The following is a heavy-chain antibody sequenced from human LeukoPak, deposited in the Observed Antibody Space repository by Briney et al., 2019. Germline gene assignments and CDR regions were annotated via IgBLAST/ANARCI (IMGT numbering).Heavy chain of an antibody. V-gene: IGHV4-39*07. CDR1: GGSISSSSYY. Sequence: SETLSLTCTVSGGSISSSSYYWGWIRQPPGKGLEWIGSIYYSGSTYYNPSLKSRVTISVDTSKNQFSLKLSSVTAADTAVYCCARDSSSWGHYFDYWGQGTLVTVSS. CDR2: IYYSGST. D-gene: IGHD6-13*01. CDR3: ARDSSSWGHYFDY. J-gene: IGHJ4*02.